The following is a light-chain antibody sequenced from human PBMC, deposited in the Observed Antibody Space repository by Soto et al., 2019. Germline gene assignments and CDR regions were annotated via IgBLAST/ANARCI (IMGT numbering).Light chain of an antibody. V-gene: IGKV1-5*03. Sequence: DIQMTQSPSTLSASVGDRVTITCRASLDISNWMAWYQQKPGKAPKLLISKASSLQSGVTSVFTGSASGKDFTLTISNRQPDYFAIYSWQLWLTFGGGTNVHI. CDR1: LDISNW. J-gene: IGKJ4*01. CDR3: QLWLT. CDR2: KAS.